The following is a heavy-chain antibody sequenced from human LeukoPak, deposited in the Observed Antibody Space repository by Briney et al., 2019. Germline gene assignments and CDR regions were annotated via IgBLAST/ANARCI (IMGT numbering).Heavy chain of an antibody. D-gene: IGHD1-26*01. V-gene: IGHV3-48*03. CDR1: GFTFSSYE. CDR2: ISSSGSTI. Sequence: GGSLRLSCAASGFTFSSYEMNWVRQAPGKGLEWVSYISSSGSTIYYADSVKGRFTISRDNSKNTLYLQMNSLRTEDTAVYYCAKGIGLANDAFDIWGQGTMVTVSS. J-gene: IGHJ3*02. CDR3: AKGIGLANDAFDI.